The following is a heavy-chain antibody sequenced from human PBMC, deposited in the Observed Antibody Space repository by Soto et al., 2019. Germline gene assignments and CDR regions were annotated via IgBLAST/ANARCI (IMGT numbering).Heavy chain of an antibody. Sequence: SVKVSCKSSGFTFTSSAMQCVRQARGQRLEWIGWIVVGSGNTNYAQKFQERVTITRDMSTSTAYMELSSLRSEDTAVYYCAADYYDILTGYNWFDPWGQGTLVTVSS. J-gene: IGHJ5*02. D-gene: IGHD3-9*01. V-gene: IGHV1-58*02. CDR1: GFTFTSSA. CDR2: IVVGSGNT. CDR3: AADYYDILTGYNWFDP.